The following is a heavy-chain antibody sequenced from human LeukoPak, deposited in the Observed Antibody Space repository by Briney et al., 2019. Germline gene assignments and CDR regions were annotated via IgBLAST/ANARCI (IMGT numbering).Heavy chain of an antibody. D-gene: IGHD3-10*01. CDR2: IDNSDSYN. CDR3: ARLVWFGELLYFDY. V-gene: IGHV5-10-1*01. Sequence: GGSLQISSKGSGYSFTSYWISWGRRMPGKGVEWMGRIDNSDSYNNYSPSFQGHVTISAHKSISTAYLQWSSLKASDTAMYYCARLVWFGELLYFDYWGQGTLVTVSS. CDR1: GYSFTSYW. J-gene: IGHJ4*02.